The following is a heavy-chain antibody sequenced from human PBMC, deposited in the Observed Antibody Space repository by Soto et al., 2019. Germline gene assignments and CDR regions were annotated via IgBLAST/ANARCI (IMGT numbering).Heavy chain of an antibody. CDR2: ISYDGSNK. CDR3: AASTDSSGWPTAYYYGMDV. D-gene: IGHD6-19*01. CDR1: GFTFSSYA. J-gene: IGHJ6*02. Sequence: QVQLVESGGGVVQPGRSLRLSCAASGFTFSSYAMHWVRQAPGKGLEWVAVISYDGSNKYYADSVKGRFTISRDNSKNTLYLQMNSLRAEDTAVYYCAASTDSSGWPTAYYYGMDVWGQGTTVTVSS. V-gene: IGHV3-30-3*01.